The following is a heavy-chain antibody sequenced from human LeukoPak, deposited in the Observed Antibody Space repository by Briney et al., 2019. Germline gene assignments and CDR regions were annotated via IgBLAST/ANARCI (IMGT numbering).Heavy chain of an antibody. D-gene: IGHD1-26*01. CDR3: VRDLTIVGVAQVHH. CDR1: GFTFSIYT. V-gene: IGHV3-48*01. J-gene: IGHJ5*02. Sequence: GGSLRLSCAASGFTFSIYTMNWVRQAPGKGLEWISYISTNGGTIWYADSVKGRFSISRDNAKNSLFLHVNSLRAEDTAVYYCVRDLTIVGVAQVHHWGQGTLVTVSS. CDR2: ISTNGGTI.